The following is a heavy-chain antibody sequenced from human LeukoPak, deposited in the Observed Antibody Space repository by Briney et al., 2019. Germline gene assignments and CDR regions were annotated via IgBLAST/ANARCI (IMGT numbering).Heavy chain of an antibody. D-gene: IGHD3-3*01. J-gene: IGHJ4*02. CDR1: GGFISRSSYS. Sequence: PSETLSLTCTVSGGFISRSSYSWRWIRQPPGKGLEWIGSIYYSGTTYYNPSLKSRVTISVDTSNIQFSLKLSSVAATDTGVYFCARLRFDFWSGYTHPYFDYWGQGTLVTVFS. CDR2: IYYSGTT. V-gene: IGHV4-39*01. CDR3: ARLRFDFWSGYTHPYFDY.